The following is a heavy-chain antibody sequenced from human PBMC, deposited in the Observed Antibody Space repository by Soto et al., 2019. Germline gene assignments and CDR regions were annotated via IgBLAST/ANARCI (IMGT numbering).Heavy chain of an antibody. CDR1: GFTFSTYG. CDR2: ISAIDGTT. Sequence: GGSLRLSCAASGFTFSTYGMNWVRQAPGKGLEWVSLISAIDGTTYYADSVQGRFTISRDNSKNTLYLQMNSLRAEDTAVYYCAKYKVVAITDAFDVWGQGIMVTVSS. J-gene: IGHJ3*01. V-gene: IGHV3-23*01. D-gene: IGHD2-15*01. CDR3: AKYKVVAITDAFDV.